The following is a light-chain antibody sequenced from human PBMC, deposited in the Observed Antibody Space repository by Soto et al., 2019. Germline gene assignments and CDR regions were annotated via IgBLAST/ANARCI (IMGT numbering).Light chain of an antibody. J-gene: IGLJ1*01. V-gene: IGLV2-11*01. CDR2: DVS. Sequence: QSALTQPRSVSGSPGQSVTISCTGTSSDVGGYNYVSWYQQHPGKAPKVMIYDVSERPSGVPDRFSGSKSGNTASLTISGPEAEDEADYYCCSYAGSPRYVFGTGTEVTVL. CDR1: SSDVGGYNY. CDR3: CSYAGSPRYV.